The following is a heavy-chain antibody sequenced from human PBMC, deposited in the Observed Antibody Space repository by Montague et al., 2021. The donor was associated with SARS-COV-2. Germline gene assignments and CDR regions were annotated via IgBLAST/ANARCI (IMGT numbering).Heavy chain of an antibody. CDR2: IYYSGST. Sequence: SETLSLTCTVSGGSISSSSYYWGWIRQPPGKGLEWIGSIYYSGSTYYNPSLKSRVTISVDTSKNQFSLQLSSVTAADTAVYYCARRVTGTTGHYYYYGMDVWGQGTPVTVSS. CDR1: GGSISSSSYY. CDR3: ARRVTGTTGHYYYYGMDV. V-gene: IGHV4-39*01. D-gene: IGHD1-20*01. J-gene: IGHJ6*02.